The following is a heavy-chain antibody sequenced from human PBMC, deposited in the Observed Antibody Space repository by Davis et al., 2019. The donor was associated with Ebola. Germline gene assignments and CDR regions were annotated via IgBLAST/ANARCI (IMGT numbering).Heavy chain of an antibody. CDR3: ARDMVRGVLNYYYGMDV. CDR1: GYTFTSYD. Sequence: ASVKVSCKASGYTFTSYDVSWVRQATGQGLEWMGWVNPNSGNTNYAQKLQGRVTMTTDTSTSTAYMELRSLRSDDTAVYYCARDMVRGVLNYYYGMDVWGQGTMATVSS. CDR2: VNPNSGNT. J-gene: IGHJ6*02. V-gene: IGHV1-18*01. D-gene: IGHD3-10*01.